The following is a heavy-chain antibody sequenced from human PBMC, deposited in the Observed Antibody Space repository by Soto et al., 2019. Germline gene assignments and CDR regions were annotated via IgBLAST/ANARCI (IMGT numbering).Heavy chain of an antibody. V-gene: IGHV3-30-3*01. J-gene: IGHJ6*02. Sequence: QVHLEESGGGVVQPGGSLRLSCAGSGFDFSGYTIHWVRQAPGKGLEWVAVISYDGSDKYYADSVKGRFTISRDNAKKTLYLQMNSLRIEDTAVYYCARVDCSTTTCYYYGFDVCGQGTTVTVSS. CDR1: GFDFSGYT. D-gene: IGHD2-2*01. CDR2: ISYDGSDK. CDR3: ARVDCSTTTCYYYGFDV.